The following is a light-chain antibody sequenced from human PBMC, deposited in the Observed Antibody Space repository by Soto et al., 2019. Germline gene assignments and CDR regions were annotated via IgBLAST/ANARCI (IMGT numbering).Light chain of an antibody. CDR3: QHRMNWPLT. CDR1: QTVSNY. V-gene: IGKV3-11*01. CDR2: DAS. J-gene: IGKJ5*01. Sequence: ESVLTQSPATLSLSPGERATLSCRASQTVSNYLLWYQQKPGQAPRLLIYDASNRATGIPARFSGSGSETDFTLTISSLEPEDVAVYYCQHRMNWPLTFGQGTRLEIK.